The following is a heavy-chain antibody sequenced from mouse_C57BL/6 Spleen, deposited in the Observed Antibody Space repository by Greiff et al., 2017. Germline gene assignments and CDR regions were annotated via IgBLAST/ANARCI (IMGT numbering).Heavy chain of an antibody. CDR1: GFNIKDDY. J-gene: IGHJ3*01. V-gene: IGHV14-4*01. D-gene: IGHD1-1*01. CDR2: IDPDNGDT. CDR3: TTLYGSSSWFAY. Sequence: EVQLQQSGAELVRPGASVKLSCTASGFNIKDDYMHWVKQRPEQGLEWIGWIDPDNGDTEYASKFQGKATITADTSSNTAYLQLSSLTSEDTAVYYCTTLYGSSSWFAYWGQGTLVTVSA.